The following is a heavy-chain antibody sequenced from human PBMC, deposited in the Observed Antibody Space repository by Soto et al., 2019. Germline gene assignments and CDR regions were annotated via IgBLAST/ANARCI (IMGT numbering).Heavy chain of an antibody. V-gene: IGHV3-73*01. J-gene: IGHJ6*03. CDR2: IRSKGNNYAT. D-gene: IGHD3-3*01. CDR1: GFTFSGSA. CDR3: SRPASDCWSGKPQYYMDV. Sequence: EVQLVESGGGLVQPGGSLKLSCAASGFTFSGSALHWVRQASGKGLEWVGRIRSKGNNYATAYGASLKGRFTISREDSKNTAYLQMNSLNTEDPAVYYCSRPASDCWSGKPQYYMDVWGKGTTVTVSS.